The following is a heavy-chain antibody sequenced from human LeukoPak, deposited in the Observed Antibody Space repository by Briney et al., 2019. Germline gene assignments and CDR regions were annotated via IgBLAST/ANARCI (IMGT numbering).Heavy chain of an antibody. CDR3: ARLRITIFGVALAPFDY. J-gene: IGHJ4*02. V-gene: IGHV4-34*01. CDR2: INHSGST. CDR1: GGSFSGYY. Sequence: PSETLSLTCAVYGGSFSGYYWSWIRQPPGKGLEWIGEINHSGSTNYNPSLKSRVTISVDTSKNQSSLKLSSVTAADTAVYYCARLRITIFGVALAPFDYWGQGTLVTVSS. D-gene: IGHD3-3*01.